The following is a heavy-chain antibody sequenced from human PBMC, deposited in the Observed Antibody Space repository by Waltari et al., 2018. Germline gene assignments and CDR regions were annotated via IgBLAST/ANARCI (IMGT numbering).Heavy chain of an antibody. CDR3: AADEIQLDRQNSYYHMDV. V-gene: IGHV1-69*01. Sequence: QVQLVQSGAEVKKPGSSVKVSCKTSGGIFISQPISWVRQAPGQGLEWMGGILPLFGTTNYVQRFQGRLTITADEASSTVHMELTSLRSEDTAVYYCAADEIQLDRQNSYYHMDVWGKGTTVIVSS. CDR2: ILPLFGTT. CDR1: GGIFISQP. J-gene: IGHJ6*03. D-gene: IGHD1-1*01.